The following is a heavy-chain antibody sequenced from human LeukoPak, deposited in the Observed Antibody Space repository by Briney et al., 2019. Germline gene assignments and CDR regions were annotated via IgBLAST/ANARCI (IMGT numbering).Heavy chain of an antibody. J-gene: IGHJ5*01. CDR3: ARIPPPGATAYGVVDS. Sequence: SETLSLTCAVYGGSFSNFYWSWIRQPPGKGLEWLGEISHAGSTNYNPSLKSRVTISVDTSKNQFSLKLTSVTAADTAIYYCARIPPPGATAYGVVDSWGRGTLVTVSS. D-gene: IGHD3-10*01. V-gene: IGHV4-34*01. CDR2: ISHAGST. CDR1: GGSFSNFY.